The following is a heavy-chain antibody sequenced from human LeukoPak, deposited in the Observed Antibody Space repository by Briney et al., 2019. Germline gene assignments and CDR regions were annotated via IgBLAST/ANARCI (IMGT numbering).Heavy chain of an antibody. V-gene: IGHV1-46*01. CDR1: GYILTTYY. J-gene: IGHJ4*02. D-gene: IGHD3-3*01. CDR2: INLSDGST. Sequence: ASVKVSCKASGYILTTYYIHWVRQAPGQGLEWMGIINLSDGSTSYAQKFQGRVTMIRDTSTSTVYMELSSLRSEDTAVYYCARAYDFWSGDQDYWGLGTLVTVSS. CDR3: ARAYDFWSGDQDY.